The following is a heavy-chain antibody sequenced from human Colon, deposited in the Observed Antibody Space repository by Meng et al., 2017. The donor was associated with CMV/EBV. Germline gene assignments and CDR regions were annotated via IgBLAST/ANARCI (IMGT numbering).Heavy chain of an antibody. CDR3: AKAHDIVISRGMDV. V-gene: IGHV3-30*02. CDR2: IWYDGSDQ. Sequence: GESLKISCAASGFTFNTYGMHWVRQAPGKGLEWLSFIWYDGSDQFYADSVKGRFTVSRDNSQNTLYLQMNSLRVEDSAVYYCAKAHDIVISRGMDVWGQGTTVTVSS. D-gene: IGHD2/OR15-2a*01. J-gene: IGHJ6*02. CDR1: GFTFNTYG.